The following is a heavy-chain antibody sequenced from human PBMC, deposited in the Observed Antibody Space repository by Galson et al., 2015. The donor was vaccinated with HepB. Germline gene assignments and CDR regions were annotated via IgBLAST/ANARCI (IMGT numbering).Heavy chain of an antibody. V-gene: IGHV3-33*01. CDR1: GFTFSRYG. D-gene: IGHD6-19*01. Sequence: SLRLSCAASGFTFSRYGMHWVRQAPGKGLEWVAAIWFDGSATFYRDSVKGRFSISRDDSKNILYLQMNSLRAEDTAVYSCARDAPFDSSGWTNWFDPWGRGTLVTVSS. CDR2: IWFDGSAT. J-gene: IGHJ5*02. CDR3: ARDAPFDSSGWTNWFDP.